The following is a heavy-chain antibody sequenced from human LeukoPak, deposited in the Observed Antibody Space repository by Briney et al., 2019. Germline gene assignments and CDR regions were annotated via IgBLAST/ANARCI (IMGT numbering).Heavy chain of an antibody. J-gene: IGHJ4*02. Sequence: ASVKVSCKASGHTFTSYGISWVRQAPGQGLEWMGWISAYNGNTNYAQKLQGRVTMTTDTSTSTAYMELRSLRSDDTAVYYCERSYDSSGYYQYYFDYWGQGTLVTVSS. CDR1: GHTFTSYG. CDR3: ERSYDSSGYYQYYFDY. D-gene: IGHD3-22*01. V-gene: IGHV1-18*01. CDR2: ISAYNGNT.